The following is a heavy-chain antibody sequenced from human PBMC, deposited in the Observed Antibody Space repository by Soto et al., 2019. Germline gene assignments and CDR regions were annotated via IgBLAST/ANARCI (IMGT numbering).Heavy chain of an antibody. CDR3: ARDSIFGVVIIRYYFDY. Sequence: QVQLVESGGGVVQPGRSLRLSCAASGFTFSSYAMHWVRQAPGKGLEWVAVISYDGSNKYYADSVKGPFTISRDNSKNSLYQQMNSLGAEETVVYYCARDSIFGVVIIRYYFDYWGQGTLVTVSS. CDR2: ISYDGSNK. CDR1: GFTFSSYA. D-gene: IGHD3-3*01. J-gene: IGHJ4*02. V-gene: IGHV3-30-3*01.